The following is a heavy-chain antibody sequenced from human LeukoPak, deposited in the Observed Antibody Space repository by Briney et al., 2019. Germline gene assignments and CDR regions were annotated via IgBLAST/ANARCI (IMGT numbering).Heavy chain of an antibody. CDR1: GYTFASYD. CDR3: ARGSTIAARRAPLLDYYYYGMDV. Sequence: GASVKVSCKASGYTFASYDINWVRQATGQGLEWMGWMNPNSGKTGYAQKFQGRVTMTRNTSISTAYMELSSLRSEDTAVYYCARGSTIAARRAPLLDYYYYGMDVWGQGTTVTVSS. CDR2: MNPNSGKT. V-gene: IGHV1-8*01. D-gene: IGHD6-6*01. J-gene: IGHJ6*02.